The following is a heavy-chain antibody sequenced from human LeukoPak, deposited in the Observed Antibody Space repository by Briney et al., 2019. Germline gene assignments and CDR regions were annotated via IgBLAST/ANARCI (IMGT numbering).Heavy chain of an antibody. CDR1: GGTFSSYA. Sequence: SVKVSCKASGGTFSSYAISWVRQAPGQGLEWMGGIIPILGTANYAQKLQGRVTITADESTSTAYMELISLRSEDTAVYYCASGIAVAGPDYWGQGTLVTVSS. D-gene: IGHD6-19*01. CDR3: ASGIAVAGPDY. CDR2: IIPILGTA. J-gene: IGHJ4*02. V-gene: IGHV1-69*01.